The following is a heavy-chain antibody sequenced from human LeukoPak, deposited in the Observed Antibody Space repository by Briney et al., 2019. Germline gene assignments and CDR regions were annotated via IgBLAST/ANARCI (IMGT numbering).Heavy chain of an antibody. J-gene: IGHJ4*02. CDR3: AKDHSGRYYGGFDY. V-gene: IGHV3-30*02. Sequence: GGSLRLSCAASGFTFSSYGMHWVRQAPGKGLEWVAFIRYDGSNKYYADSVKGRFTISRDNSKNTLYLQMNSLRAEDTAVYYCAKDHSGRYYGGFDYWGQGTLVTVSS. CDR2: IRYDGSNK. D-gene: IGHD3-10*01. CDR1: GFTFSSYG.